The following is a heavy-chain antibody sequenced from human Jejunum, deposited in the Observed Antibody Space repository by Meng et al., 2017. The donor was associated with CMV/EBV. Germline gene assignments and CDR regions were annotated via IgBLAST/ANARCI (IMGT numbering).Heavy chain of an antibody. J-gene: IGHJ4*02. CDR2: IYESGST. CDR3: AREGTNSYYFDY. CDR1: GDSLSSGDSY. V-gene: IGHV4-30-4*01. D-gene: IGHD1-14*01. Sequence: CGVSGDSLSSGDSYWSWIRQPPGKGLEWIGYIYESGSTSYNPSLESRVTISVDTSKNQFSLKVMSVTAADTAVYYCAREGTNSYYFDYWGQGTLVTVSS.